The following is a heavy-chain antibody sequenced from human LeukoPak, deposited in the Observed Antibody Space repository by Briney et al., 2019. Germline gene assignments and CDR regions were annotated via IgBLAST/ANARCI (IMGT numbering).Heavy chain of an antibody. Sequence: PGGTLRLSCAASGFTFRNFGMTWVRQAPGKGLEWVSAISASGETTYYSDSVKGRFTISRDNAKNTLYLQMNSLRAEDTAVYYCARNLWPEFDYWGQGTLVTVSS. CDR3: ARNLWPEFDY. J-gene: IGHJ4*02. D-gene: IGHD2/OR15-2a*01. CDR2: ISASGETT. CDR1: GFTFRNFG. V-gene: IGHV3-23*01.